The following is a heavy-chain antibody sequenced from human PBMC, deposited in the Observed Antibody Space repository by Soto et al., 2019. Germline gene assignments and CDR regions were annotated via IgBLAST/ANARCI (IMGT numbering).Heavy chain of an antibody. CDR1: GFTFSSYG. D-gene: IGHD3-16*01. V-gene: IGHV3-30*18. Sequence: QVQLVESGGGVVQPGRSLRLSCAASGFTFSSYGMHWVRQAPGKGLEWVAVISYDGSNKYYADSVKGRFTISRDNSKNTLYLQMNSLRAEDTAVYYCAKGSLYDYVWGSLDYWGQGTLVTVSS. CDR2: ISYDGSNK. J-gene: IGHJ4*02. CDR3: AKGSLYDYVWGSLDY.